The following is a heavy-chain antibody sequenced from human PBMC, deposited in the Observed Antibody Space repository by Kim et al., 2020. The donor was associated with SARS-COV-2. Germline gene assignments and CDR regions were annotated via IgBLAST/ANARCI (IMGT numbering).Heavy chain of an antibody. J-gene: IGHJ6*02. CDR2: INTNTGNP. CDR1: GYTFTSYA. Sequence: ASVKVSCKASGYTFTSYAMNWVRQAPGQGLEWMGWINTNTGNPTYAQCFTGRFVFSLDTSVSTAYLQISSLKAEDTAVYYCARDSRKSSGSYYNEAYYYYGMDVWGQGTTVTVS. V-gene: IGHV7-4-1*02. D-gene: IGHD3-10*01. CDR3: ARDSRKSSGSYYNEAYYYYGMDV.